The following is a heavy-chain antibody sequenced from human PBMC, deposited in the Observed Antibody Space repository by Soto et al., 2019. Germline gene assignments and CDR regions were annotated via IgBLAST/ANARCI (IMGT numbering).Heavy chain of an antibody. CDR2: IYYSGST. V-gene: IGHV4-59*01. D-gene: IGHD3-10*01. CDR1: GGSISSYY. Sequence: SETLSLTCTVSGGSISSYYWSWIRQPPGKGLEWIGYIYYSGSTNYNPSLKSRVTISVDTSKNQFSLKLSSVTAADTAVYYCARQSITMVRGVIMAGNWFDPWGQGTLVTVSS. CDR3: ARQSITMVRGVIMAGNWFDP. J-gene: IGHJ5*02.